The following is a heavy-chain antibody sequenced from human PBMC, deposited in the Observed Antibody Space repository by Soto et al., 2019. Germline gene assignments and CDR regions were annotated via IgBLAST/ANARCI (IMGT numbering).Heavy chain of an antibody. Sequence: GASVKVSCKASGGTFSSYAISWVRQAPGQGLEWMGGIIPIFGTANYAQKFQGRVTITADESTSTAYMELSSLRSEDTAVYYCARGIIMAGRDFYYYYGMDVWGQGTTVTVSS. V-gene: IGHV1-69*13. CDR2: IIPIFGTA. D-gene: IGHD6-19*01. CDR3: ARGIIMAGRDFYYYYGMDV. J-gene: IGHJ6*02. CDR1: GGTFSSYA.